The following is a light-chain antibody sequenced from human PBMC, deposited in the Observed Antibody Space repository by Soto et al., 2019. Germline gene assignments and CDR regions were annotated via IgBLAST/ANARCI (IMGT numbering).Light chain of an antibody. J-gene: IGKJ2*03. CDR1: QSISSY. CDR3: QQSYSTPC. V-gene: IGKV1-39*01. CDR2: AAS. Sequence: DIQMTQSPSSLSASVGDRVTITCRASQSISSYLNWYQQKPGKAPKLLIYAASSLQSGVPSRFSGRRSGTDFTLTISSLQPEDFATYDCQQSYSTPCFGQGTKLEIK.